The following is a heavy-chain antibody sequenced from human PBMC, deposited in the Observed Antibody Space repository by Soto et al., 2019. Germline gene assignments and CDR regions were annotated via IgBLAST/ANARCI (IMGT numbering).Heavy chain of an antibody. Sequence: SETLSLTCAVYGGSFSGYYWSWIRQPPGKGLEWIGEINHSGSTNYNPSLKSRVTISVDTSKNQFSLKLSSVTAADTAVYYCARGLRRYYDILTGYYTTGMDVWGQGTTVTVSS. V-gene: IGHV4-34*01. J-gene: IGHJ6*02. CDR3: ARGLRRYYDILTGYYTTGMDV. CDR2: INHSGST. CDR1: GGSFSGYY. D-gene: IGHD3-9*01.